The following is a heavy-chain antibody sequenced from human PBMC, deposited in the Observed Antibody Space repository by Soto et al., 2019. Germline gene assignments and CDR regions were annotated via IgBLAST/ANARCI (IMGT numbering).Heavy chain of an antibody. CDR3: AKGDTAMAHAGYYYGMDV. J-gene: IGHJ6*02. CDR1: GFTFSSYS. V-gene: IGHV3-23*01. D-gene: IGHD5-18*01. CDR2: IIGSGGST. Sequence: GSLRLSCAASGFTFSSYSMSWVRHSPGNGVEWVSAIIGSGGSTYYADSVKGRFTISRDNSKNTLYLQMNSLRAEDTAVYYCAKGDTAMAHAGYYYGMDVWGQGTTVTVSS.